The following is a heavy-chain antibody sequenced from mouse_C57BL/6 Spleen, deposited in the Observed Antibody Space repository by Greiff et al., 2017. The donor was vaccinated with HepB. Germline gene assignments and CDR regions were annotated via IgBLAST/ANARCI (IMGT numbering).Heavy chain of an antibody. Sequence: QVQLQQSGAELVRPGASVTLSCKASGYTFTDYEMHWVKQTPVHGLEWIGAIDPETGGTAYNQKFKGKAILTADKSSSTAYMELRSLTSEDSAVYYCTRHFITTVPHYFDYWGQGTTLTVSS. V-gene: IGHV1-15*01. CDR2: IDPETGGT. D-gene: IGHD1-2*01. J-gene: IGHJ2*01. CDR1: GYTFTDYE. CDR3: TRHFITTVPHYFDY.